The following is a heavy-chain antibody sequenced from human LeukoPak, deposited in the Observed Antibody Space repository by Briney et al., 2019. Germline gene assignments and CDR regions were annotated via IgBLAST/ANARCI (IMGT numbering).Heavy chain of an antibody. D-gene: IGHD2-21*01. CDR2: IGHTGSPA. V-gene: IGHV3-48*01. CDR3: ARDQRPYCGGECYCAIDL. CDR1: GFTFRTHS. Sequence: GGSLRLSCGASGFTFRTHSMTWVRQAPGKTLEWISYIGHTGSPAHYADSVRGRFTISRDNAKNSLYLQMNSLTVEDTAVYYCARDQRPYCGGECYCAIDLWGRGTLVTVSS. J-gene: IGHJ3*01.